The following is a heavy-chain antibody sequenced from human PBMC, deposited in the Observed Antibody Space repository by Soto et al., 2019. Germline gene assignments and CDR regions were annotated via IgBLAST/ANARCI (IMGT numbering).Heavy chain of an antibody. J-gene: IGHJ4*02. CDR3: ARVISSRDEYFDY. D-gene: IGHD2-2*01. CDR1: GGSISSYY. V-gene: IGHV4-59*12. Sequence: SSETLSLTCTVSGGSISSYYWSWVRLPPGKGLEWIGEISHTGTTNYNPSLKSLVTMSVDKPKNQFSLNLTSVTAADTAVYYCARVISSRDEYFDYWGQGTVVTVSS. CDR2: ISHTGTT.